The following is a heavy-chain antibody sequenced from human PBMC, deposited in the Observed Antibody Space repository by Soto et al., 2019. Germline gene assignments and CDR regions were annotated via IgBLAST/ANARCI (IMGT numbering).Heavy chain of an antibody. CDR2: ISAYNGNT. Sequence: GASVKVSCKASGYTFTCYGISWVRQAPGQGLEWMGWISAYNGNTNYAQKLQGRVTMTTDTSTSTAYMELRSLRSDDTAVYYCARAYDFWSGYYGGYYYYMDVWGKGTTVTVSS. D-gene: IGHD3-3*01. CDR3: ARAYDFWSGYYGGYYYYMDV. V-gene: IGHV1-18*01. CDR1: GYTFTCYG. J-gene: IGHJ6*03.